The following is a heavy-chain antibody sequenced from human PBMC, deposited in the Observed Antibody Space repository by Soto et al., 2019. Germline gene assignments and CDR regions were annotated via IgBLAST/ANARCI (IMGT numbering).Heavy chain of an antibody. CDR1: GFTFSSYG. CDR3: AKDSYGAPGGMDV. V-gene: IGHV3-30*18. Sequence: GGSLRLSCAASGFTFSSYGMHWVRQAPGKGLEWVAVISYDGSNKYYADSVKGRFTISRDNSKNTLYLQMNSLRAEDTAVYYCAKDSYGAPGGMDVWGQGTTVTVSS. CDR2: ISYDGSNK. J-gene: IGHJ6*02. D-gene: IGHD4-17*01.